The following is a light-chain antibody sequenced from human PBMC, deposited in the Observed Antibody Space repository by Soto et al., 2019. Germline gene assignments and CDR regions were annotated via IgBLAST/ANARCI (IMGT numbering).Light chain of an antibody. V-gene: IGKV1-17*01. J-gene: IGKJ1*01. CDR1: QSISNH. CDR2: AAS. CDR3: QQYHSYSLT. Sequence: DIQMTQSPSSLSASVGDRVTITCRASQSISNHLNWYQQKPGKAPKLLIFAASSLQSGVPSRFSGSGSGTEFTLTISSLQPDDFATYYCQQYHSYSLTFGQGTKVDIK.